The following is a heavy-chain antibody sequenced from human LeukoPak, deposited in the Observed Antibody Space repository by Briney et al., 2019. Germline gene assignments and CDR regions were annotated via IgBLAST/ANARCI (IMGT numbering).Heavy chain of an antibody. J-gene: IGHJ4*02. D-gene: IGHD3-22*01. Sequence: SETLSLTCTVSGGSISSYYWSWIRQPPGKGLEWIGYIYYSGSTNYNPSLKSRVTISVDTSKNQFSLKLSSVTAADTAVYYCAGSYYYDSSGYTDYFDYWVQGTQVTVS. CDR1: GGSISSYY. V-gene: IGHV4-59*01. CDR2: IYYSGST. CDR3: AGSYYYDSSGYTDYFDY.